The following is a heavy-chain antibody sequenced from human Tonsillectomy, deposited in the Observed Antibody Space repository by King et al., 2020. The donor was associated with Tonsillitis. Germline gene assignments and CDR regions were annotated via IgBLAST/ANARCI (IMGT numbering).Heavy chain of an antibody. CDR3: ARDPDNYAAFYFFDH. D-gene: IGHD4/OR15-4a*01. CDR1: GFPFNVYE. CDR2: ISYDGSSK. J-gene: IGHJ4*02. Sequence: QLVESGGGVVQPGRSLRLSCAASGFPFNVYEMHWVRQAPGKGLEWVAVISYDGSSKFYADSVKGRFTISRDNSKNTLYLQMNSLRPEDTAVYYCARDPDNYAAFYFFDHWGPGTMVTVSS. V-gene: IGHV3-30-3*01.